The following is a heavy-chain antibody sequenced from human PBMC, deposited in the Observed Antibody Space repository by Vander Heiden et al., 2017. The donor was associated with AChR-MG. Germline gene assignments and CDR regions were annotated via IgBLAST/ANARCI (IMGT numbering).Heavy chain of an antibody. D-gene: IGHD4-17*01. J-gene: IGHJ6*02. CDR2: IYYSGST. Sequence: QVQLQESGPGLVTPSETLSLTCTVSGGPISSYYWSWIRQPPGKGLEWIGYIYYSGSTNYNPSLKRRVTISVDTSKNQFSLKLSSVTAADTAVYDCARLTTARYYYYGMDVWGQGTTVTVSS. CDR1: GGPISSYY. CDR3: ARLTTARYYYYGMDV. V-gene: IGHV4-59*01.